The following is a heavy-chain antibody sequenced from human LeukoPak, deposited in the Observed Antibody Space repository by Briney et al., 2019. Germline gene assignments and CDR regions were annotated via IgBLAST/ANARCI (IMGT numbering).Heavy chain of an antibody. CDR1: GGTFSSYT. J-gene: IGHJ5*02. CDR2: IIPILGIA. V-gene: IGHV1-69*02. D-gene: IGHD2-2*02. Sequence: SVKVSCKASGGTFSSYTISWVRQAPGQGLEWMGRIIPILGIANYAQKFQGRVTITADKSTSTAYMELSSLRSEDTAVYYCARGRSMGYCSSTSCYTVGFDPWGQGTPVTVSS. CDR3: ARGRSMGYCSSTSCYTVGFDP.